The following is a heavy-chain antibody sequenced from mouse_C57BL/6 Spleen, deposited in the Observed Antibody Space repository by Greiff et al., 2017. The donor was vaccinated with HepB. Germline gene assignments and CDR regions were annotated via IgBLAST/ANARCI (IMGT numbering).Heavy chain of an antibody. CDR3: ASTYYSNYGAY. CDR2: IHPNSCST. V-gene: IGHV1-64*01. J-gene: IGHJ3*01. Sequence: VQLQQSGAELVKPGASVKLSCKASGYTFTSYWMHWVKQRPGQGLEWIGMIHPNSCSTNYNEKFKSKATLTVDKSSSTAYMQLSSLTSEDSAVYYCASTYYSNYGAYWGQGTLVTVSA. CDR1: GYTFTSYW. D-gene: IGHD2-5*01.